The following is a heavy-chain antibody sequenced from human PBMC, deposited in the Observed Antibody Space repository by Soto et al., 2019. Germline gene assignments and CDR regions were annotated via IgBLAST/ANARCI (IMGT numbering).Heavy chain of an antibody. CDR1: GGSLSGYY. D-gene: IGHD1-26*01. V-gene: IGHV4-34*01. CDR3: ARHHVRGRTIAGAAEF. CDR2: INHSGNT. Sequence: QVQLQQWGAGLLKPSETLSLTCAVYGGSLSGYYWSWIRQPPGKALEWIGEINHSGNTNYNPSLKTRVTISVDTSKNQLFLNLSSVTAAHTAMYYCARHHVRGRTIAGAAEFWGQGTLVTVSS. J-gene: IGHJ4*02.